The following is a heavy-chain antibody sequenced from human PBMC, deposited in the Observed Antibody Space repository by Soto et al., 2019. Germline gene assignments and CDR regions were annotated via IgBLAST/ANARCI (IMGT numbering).Heavy chain of an antibody. CDR1: GFTLSSYA. CDR2: ISYDAENE. CDR3: VRAVPGSPLDY. Sequence: QVQMVESGGGVVQPGKSLRLSCAASGFTLSSYAMHWVRQAPGKGLEWVALISYDAENEYYADSVKGRFTISRDNSKNTLFLKMSSLKTEDTAVYYCVRAVPGSPLDYWGQGTLVTVSS. V-gene: IGHV3-30*15. J-gene: IGHJ4*02. D-gene: IGHD1-1*01.